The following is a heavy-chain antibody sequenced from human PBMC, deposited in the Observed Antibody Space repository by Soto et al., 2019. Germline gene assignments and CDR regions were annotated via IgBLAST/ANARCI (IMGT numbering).Heavy chain of an antibody. V-gene: IGHV4-4*02. Sequence: QVQLQESGPGLEKPSGTLSLTCAVSGGSISSSNWWSWVRQPPGKGLEWIGEIYHSGSNNDNPSLTSPVTISVDQSTNQCSPTLSSVTAADTAVYYCARGLSTLSPLDYWGQGTLVTVSS. D-gene: IGHD3-16*02. J-gene: IGHJ4*02. CDR1: GGSISSSNW. CDR3: ARGLSTLSPLDY. CDR2: IYHSGSN.